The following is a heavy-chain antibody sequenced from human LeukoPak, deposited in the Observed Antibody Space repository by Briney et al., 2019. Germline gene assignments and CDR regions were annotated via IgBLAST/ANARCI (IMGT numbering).Heavy chain of an antibody. J-gene: IGHJ5*02. CDR1: GYTFTNNG. CDR2: VGAYDGDT. V-gene: IGHV1-18*01. CDR3: ARDYDRWNNDCFDP. D-gene: IGHD1/OR15-1a*01. Sequence: ASVKVSCKASGYTFTNNGISWVRQAPGQGLEWIGWVGAYDGDTNYAEKVQGRVTMTTDTSTSTAYLELRSLRSDDTAVYYCARDYDRWNNDCFDPWGQGTLVIVSS.